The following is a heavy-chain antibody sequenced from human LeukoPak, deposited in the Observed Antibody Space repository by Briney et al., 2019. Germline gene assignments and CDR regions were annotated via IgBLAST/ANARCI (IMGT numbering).Heavy chain of an antibody. Sequence: PSETLSLTCTVSGGSISSSSYYWGWIRQPPGKGLEWIGSIYYSGSTYYNPSLKSRVTISVDTSKNQFSLKLSSVTAADTAVYYCAAGGVIVKYFQHWGQGTLVTVSS. CDR1: GGSISSSSYY. CDR2: IYYSGST. J-gene: IGHJ1*01. D-gene: IGHD3-16*02. CDR3: AAGGVIVKYFQH. V-gene: IGHV4-39*07.